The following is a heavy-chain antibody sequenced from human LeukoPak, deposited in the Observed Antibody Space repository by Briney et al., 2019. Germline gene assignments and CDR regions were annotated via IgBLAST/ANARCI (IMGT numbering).Heavy chain of an antibody. D-gene: IGHD3-22*01. V-gene: IGHV4-39*01. CDR2: ISYSGST. CDR1: AGSTSRINYY. Sequence: PSQTLSLTCTLSAGSTSRINYYSGWVRQPPGTGMEWVGSISYSGSTYYNPSLKSRDNISVDTSKNPLSLKLTSVTAADTAVYYCARPGYYYDSSGYHYRDYWGQGTLVTVSS. J-gene: IGHJ4*02. CDR3: ARPGYYYDSSGYHYRDY.